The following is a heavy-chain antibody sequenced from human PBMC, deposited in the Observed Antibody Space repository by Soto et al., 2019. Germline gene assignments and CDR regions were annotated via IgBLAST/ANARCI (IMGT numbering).Heavy chain of an antibody. D-gene: IGHD1-1*01. V-gene: IGHV4-34*01. CDR1: GGSFSGYY. CDR2: INHSGST. J-gene: IGHJ4*02. Sequence: SETLSLTCAVYGGSFSGYYWSWIRQPPGKGLEWIGEINHSGSTNYNPSLKSRVTISVDTSKNQFSLKLSSVTAADTAVYYCARGPSTNYYLDSWGQGTQVT. CDR3: ARGPSTNYYLDS.